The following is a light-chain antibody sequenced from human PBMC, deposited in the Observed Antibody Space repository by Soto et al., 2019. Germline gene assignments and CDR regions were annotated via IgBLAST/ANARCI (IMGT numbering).Light chain of an antibody. J-gene: IGLJ3*02. Sequence: QSVLPQPPSVSGAPAQRVTISCPGRTSNIGPGNGVHGYQQLPVTALTPLTLGNSIRPSGAYNRFTGTKSGTSASLATTRLQAENEADYYSQSCTGWLSAWMFGG. CDR3: QSCTGWLSAWM. V-gene: IGLV1-40*01. CDR1: TSNIGPGNG. CDR2: GNS.